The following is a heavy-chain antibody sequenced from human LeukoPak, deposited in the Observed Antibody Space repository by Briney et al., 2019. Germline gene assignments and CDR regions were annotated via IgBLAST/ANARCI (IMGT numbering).Heavy chain of an antibody. CDR3: ARARVWGSSRSYYFGY. D-gene: IGHD3-16*01. CDR1: GGSISSGGYY. Sequence: SETLSLTCTVSGGSISSGGYYWSWIRQHPGKGLEWIGYIYYSGSTYYNPSLKSRVTISVDTSKNQFSLKLSSVTAADTAVYYCARARVWGSSRSYYFGYWGQGTLVTVSS. J-gene: IGHJ4*02. CDR2: IYYSGST. V-gene: IGHV4-31*03.